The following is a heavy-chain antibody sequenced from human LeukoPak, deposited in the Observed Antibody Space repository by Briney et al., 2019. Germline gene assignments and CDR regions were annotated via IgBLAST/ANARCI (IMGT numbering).Heavy chain of an antibody. V-gene: IGHV1-69*05. CDR1: GGTFSSYA. CDR3: ARCDIVVVPAGPYYYYYMDV. J-gene: IGHJ6*03. Sequence: GPSLKLSCKLSGGTFSSYAITWVRQAPGQGLEWMGGIIPIFSTANYAQKFQGRVTITTDESTSTAYMELSRLRSEDTAVYCCARCDIVVVPAGPYYYYYMDVWGKGTTVTVSS. D-gene: IGHD2-2*01. CDR2: IIPIFSTA.